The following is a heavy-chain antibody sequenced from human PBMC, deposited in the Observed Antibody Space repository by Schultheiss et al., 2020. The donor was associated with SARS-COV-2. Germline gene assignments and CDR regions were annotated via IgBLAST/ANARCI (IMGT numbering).Heavy chain of an antibody. V-gene: IGHV4-34*01. CDR2: INHSGST. D-gene: IGHD3-3*01. CDR1: GGSFSGYY. J-gene: IGHJ3*02. CDR3: AGGPKYYDFWKGGDAFDI. Sequence: SETLSLTCAVYGGSFSGYYWSWIRQPPGKGLEWIGEINHSGSTNYNPSLKSRVTISVDTSKNQFSLKLHSVTAADTAVYYCAGGPKYYDFWKGGDAFDIWGQGTMVTVSS.